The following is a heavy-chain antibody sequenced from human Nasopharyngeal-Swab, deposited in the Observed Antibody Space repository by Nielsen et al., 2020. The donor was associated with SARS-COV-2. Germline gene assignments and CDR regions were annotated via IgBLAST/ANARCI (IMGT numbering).Heavy chain of an antibody. CDR3: AREGSFVAPDTFDR. D-gene: IGHD5-12*01. CDR2: IKEDGSEK. V-gene: IGHV3-7*01. CDR1: GFTFGNYW. Sequence: GGSLRLSCAASGFTFGNYWMSWVRQAPGKRLEWVANIKEDGSEKDYVDSVKGRITISRDNAKSSLYLQMNRLTNEDTAVYYCAREGSFVAPDTFDRWGQGTLVTVSS. J-gene: IGHJ4*02.